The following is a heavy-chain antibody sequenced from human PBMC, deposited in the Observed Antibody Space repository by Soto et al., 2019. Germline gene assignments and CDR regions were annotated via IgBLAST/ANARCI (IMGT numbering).Heavy chain of an antibody. CDR2: IIPILGIA. Sequence: SVKVSCKASGGTFSSYTISWVRQAPGQGLEWMGRIIPILGIANYAQKFQGRVTITADKSTSTAYMELSSLRSEDTAVYYCARDSGYDHIADYWGQGTLVTVSS. V-gene: IGHV1-69*04. J-gene: IGHJ4*02. CDR1: GGTFSSYT. D-gene: IGHD5-12*01. CDR3: ARDSGYDHIADY.